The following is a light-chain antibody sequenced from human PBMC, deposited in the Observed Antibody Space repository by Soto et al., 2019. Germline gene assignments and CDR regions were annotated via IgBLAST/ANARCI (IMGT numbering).Light chain of an antibody. CDR3: AAWDDSLDGPV. J-gene: IGLJ3*02. V-gene: IGLV1-44*01. CDR2: NNN. Sequence: QSVLTQPPSASGTPGQRVTISCSGSSSNIGSNTVNWYQQFPGTAPKLLMHNNNQRPSGVPDRFSGSKSGTSASLAISGLQSEDEADYYCAAWDDSLDGPVFGGGTKVTVL. CDR1: SSNIGSNT.